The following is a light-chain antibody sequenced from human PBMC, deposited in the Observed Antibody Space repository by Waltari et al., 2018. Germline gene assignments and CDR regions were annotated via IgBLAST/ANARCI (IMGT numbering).Light chain of an antibody. Sequence: DIHMTQSPSSLSASVGDRVTITCRASQTINKYLNWYQQKPGKPPTLLIYGASTLHSGVPSRFSGSGSETDFTLTISSLQPEDVATYYCQKYNIAPRTFGPGTKVEIK. CDR2: GAS. CDR3: QKYNIAPRT. CDR1: QTINKY. V-gene: IGKV1-27*01. J-gene: IGKJ1*01.